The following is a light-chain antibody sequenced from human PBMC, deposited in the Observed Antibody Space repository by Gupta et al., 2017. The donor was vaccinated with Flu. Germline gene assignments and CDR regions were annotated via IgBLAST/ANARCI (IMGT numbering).Light chain of an antibody. J-gene: IGKJ2*01. Sequence: DIEMTQSPSSLSASVGDRVTITCRASLGIRKFLNWFQQKPGQAPKLLVHGASNLQTGVPSRFSGLGSGTDFNFTIAGVLPEDVATYFCRQDDLLPYTFGLGTKIEIK. CDR2: GAS. V-gene: IGKV1-33*01. CDR3: RQDDLLPYT. CDR1: LGIRKF.